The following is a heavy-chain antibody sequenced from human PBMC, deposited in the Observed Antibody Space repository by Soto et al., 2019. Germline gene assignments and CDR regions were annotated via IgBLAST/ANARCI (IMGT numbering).Heavy chain of an antibody. CDR1: DGCSSSSAYY. CDR3: ARAPGILKWLQLGFDY. Sequence: ETLSLTCSVGDGCSSSSAYYRGSKNKPPGKGLEWIGNIYHSGSTYYNPSLKSRVTISVDTSKNQFSLKLSSVTAADTAVYYCARAPGILKWLQLGFDYWGQGTLVT. CDR2: IYHSGST. D-gene: IGHD5-12*01. V-gene: IGHV4-39*01. J-gene: IGHJ4*02.